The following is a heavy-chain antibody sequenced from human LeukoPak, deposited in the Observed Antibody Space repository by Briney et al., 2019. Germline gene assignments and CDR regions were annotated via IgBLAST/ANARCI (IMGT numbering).Heavy chain of an antibody. J-gene: IGHJ6*03. CDR2: INHSGST. V-gene: IGHV4-34*01. CDR3: ARPPYSGSYYYYYYYMDV. D-gene: IGHD1-26*01. CDR1: GGSFSGYY. Sequence: SETLSLTCAVYGGSFSGYYWGWIRQPPGKGLEWIGEINHSGSTNYNPSLKSRVTISVDTSKNQFSLKLSSVTAADTAVYYCARPPYSGSYYYYYYYMDVWGKGTTVTVSS.